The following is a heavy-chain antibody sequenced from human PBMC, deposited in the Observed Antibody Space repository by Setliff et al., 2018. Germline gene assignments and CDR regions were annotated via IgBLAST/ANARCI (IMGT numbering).Heavy chain of an antibody. V-gene: IGHV4-61*02. CDR3: ARHPHYDSSGYRDY. Sequence: PSETLSLTCTVSGGSISSGSYCWSWIRQPAGKGLEWIGRIYTSGSTNYNPSLKSRVTISVDTSKNQFSLKLSSVTAADTAVYYCARHPHYDSSGYRDYWGQGTLVTVSS. J-gene: IGHJ4*02. CDR2: IYTSGST. D-gene: IGHD3-22*01. CDR1: GGSISSGSYC.